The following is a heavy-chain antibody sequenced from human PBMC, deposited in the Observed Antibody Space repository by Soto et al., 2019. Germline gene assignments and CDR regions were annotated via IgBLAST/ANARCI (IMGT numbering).Heavy chain of an antibody. V-gene: IGHV4-34*01. D-gene: IGHD1-1*01. CDR2: INHSGST. Sequence: SETLSLTCAVYGGSFSGYYWSWIRQPPGKGLEWIGEINHSGSTNYNPSLKSRVTISVDTSKNQFSLKLSSVTAADTAVYYCARPRVGTTRDFDSWGRGTLVTVSS. CDR3: ARPRVGTTRDFDS. J-gene: IGHJ4*02. CDR1: GGSFSGYY.